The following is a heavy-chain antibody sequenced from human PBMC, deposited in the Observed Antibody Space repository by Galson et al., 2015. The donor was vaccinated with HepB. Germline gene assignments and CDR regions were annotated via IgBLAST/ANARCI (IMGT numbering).Heavy chain of an antibody. V-gene: IGHV3-21*01. CDR2: ISGSSSDI. CDR1: GFPLRSYT. CDR3: ARAYSSSWFFDY. D-gene: IGHD6-13*01. J-gene: IGHJ4*02. Sequence: SLRLSCAAYGFPLRSYTMNWVRQAPRKGLEWVSYISGSSSDIYYADSVKGRLTISRDNAKNYLYLQTNSLGVEDTAVYYCARAYSSSWFFDYWGQGTLVTVSS.